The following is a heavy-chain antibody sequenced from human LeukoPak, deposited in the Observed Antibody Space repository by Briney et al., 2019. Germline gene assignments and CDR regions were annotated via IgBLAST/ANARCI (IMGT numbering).Heavy chain of an antibody. J-gene: IGHJ4*02. CDR1: GYTFTSYY. V-gene: IGHV1-24*01. CDR3: AFLDIYDGSGYYKGYFNY. D-gene: IGHD3-22*01. CDR2: FYPEDGET. Sequence: ASVTVSCKACGYTFTSYYMHWVRQAAGKGREGMGGFYPEDGETIYAQKFQGRVTMTEDTSTDTAYMELSTLRSEDTAVYYCAFLDIYDGSGYYKGYFNYWGQGTLVTVSS.